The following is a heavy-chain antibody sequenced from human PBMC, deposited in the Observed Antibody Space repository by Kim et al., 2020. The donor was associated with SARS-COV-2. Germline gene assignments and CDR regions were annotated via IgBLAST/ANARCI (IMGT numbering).Heavy chain of an antibody. J-gene: IGHJ4*02. Sequence: ASVKVSCKASGYTFTSYGISWVRQAPGQGLEWMGWISAYNGNTNYAQKLQGRVTMTTDTSTSTAYMELRSLRSDDTAVYYCAREAGPNYDFWSGYYYWGQGTLVTVSS. CDR1: GYTFTSYG. CDR2: ISAYNGNT. V-gene: IGHV1-18*01. D-gene: IGHD3-3*01. CDR3: AREAGPNYDFWSGYYY.